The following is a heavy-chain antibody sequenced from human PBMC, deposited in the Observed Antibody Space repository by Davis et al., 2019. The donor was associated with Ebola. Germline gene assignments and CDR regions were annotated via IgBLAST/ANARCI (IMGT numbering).Heavy chain of an antibody. D-gene: IGHD6-13*01. Sequence: SGPPLVKPTETLTLTCTVSGFSLSNARMGVRWIRQPPGKALEWLARIDWDDDKYYSTSLKTRLTISKDTSKNQVVLTMTNMDPVDTATYYCAPYSSSYPFGFDYWGQGTLVTVSS. CDR2: IDWDDDK. CDR3: APYSSSYPFGFDY. CDR1: GFSLSNARMG. J-gene: IGHJ4*02. V-gene: IGHV2-70*11.